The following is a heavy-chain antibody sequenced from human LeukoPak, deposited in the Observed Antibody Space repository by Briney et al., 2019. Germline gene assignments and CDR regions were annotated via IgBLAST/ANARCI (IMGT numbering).Heavy chain of an antibody. V-gene: IGHV3-23*01. CDR2: MSGSGDNT. Sequence: GGSLRLSCAASGFTFSSYVMSWVRQAPGKGLGWVSAMSGSGDNTYYADSVKGRFTISRDNSKNMLYLQMNSLRAEDTAVYFCAKDHYSDSSGYYWNWGGAFDIWGQGTMVTVSS. CDR1: GFTFSSYV. CDR3: AKDHYSDSSGYYWNWGGAFDI. D-gene: IGHD3-22*01. J-gene: IGHJ3*02.